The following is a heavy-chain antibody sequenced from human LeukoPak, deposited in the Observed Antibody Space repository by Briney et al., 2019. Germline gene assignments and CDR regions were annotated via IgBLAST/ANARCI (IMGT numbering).Heavy chain of an antibody. V-gene: IGHV5-51*01. CDR1: GYIFSDYW. CDR3: ARERGYYCSTGSCYFDF. CDR2: IYAGDSDT. J-gene: IGHJ4*02. Sequence: GESLKISCRGSGYIFSDYWIGWVRQMPGGGLEWMGIIYAGDSDTRYMPSFQGQVTISADKSINTAYLQWSSLKASDTAVYFCARERGYYCSTGSCYFDFWGQGTLVTVSS. D-gene: IGHD2-15*01.